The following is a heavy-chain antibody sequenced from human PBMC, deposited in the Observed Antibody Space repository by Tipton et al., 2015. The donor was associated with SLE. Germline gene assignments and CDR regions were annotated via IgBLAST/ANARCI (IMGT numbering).Heavy chain of an antibody. CDR3: VKDRRFLEWFGAFDI. V-gene: IGHV3-64D*06. J-gene: IGHJ3*02. D-gene: IGHD3-3*01. Sequence: GSLRLSCSASGFTFSSYAMHWVRQAPGKGLEYVSAISSNGGSTYYADSVKGRFTISRDNSKNTLYLQMSSLRAEDTAVYYCVKDRRFLEWFGAFDIWGQGTMVTVSS. CDR1: GFTFSSYA. CDR2: ISSNGGST.